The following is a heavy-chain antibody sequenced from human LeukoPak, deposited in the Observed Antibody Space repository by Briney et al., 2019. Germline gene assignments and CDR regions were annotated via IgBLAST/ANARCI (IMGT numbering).Heavy chain of an antibody. CDR3: ARDIVVVVADPDDAFDI. V-gene: IGHV3-11*04. Sequence: PGGSLRLSCAASGFTFSTFAMIWIRQAPGKGLEWVSYISSSGSTIYYADSVKGRFTISRDNAKNSLYLQMNSLRAEDTAVYYCARDIVVVVADPDDAFDIWGQGTMVTVSS. J-gene: IGHJ3*02. CDR1: GFTFSTFA. D-gene: IGHD2-15*01. CDR2: ISSSGSTI.